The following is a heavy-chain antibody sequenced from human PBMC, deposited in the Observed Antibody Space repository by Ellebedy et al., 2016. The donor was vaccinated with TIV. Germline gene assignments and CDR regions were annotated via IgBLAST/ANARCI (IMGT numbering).Heavy chain of an antibody. D-gene: IGHD4-17*01. CDR1: GFTFARHN. CDR3: AGDENYGAEVIDY. CDR2: ISSRGSPI. V-gene: IGHV3-48*02. J-gene: IGHJ4*02. Sequence: PGGSLRLSCAASGFTFARHNMNWVRQAPGKGLEWVSYISSRGSPIHYADSVKGRFSISRDNVKNSLYLQMNSLRDEDTAVYYCAGDENYGAEVIDYWGQGTLVTVSS.